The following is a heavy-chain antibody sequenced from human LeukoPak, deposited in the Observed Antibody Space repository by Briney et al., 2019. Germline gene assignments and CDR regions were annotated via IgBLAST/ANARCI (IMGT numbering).Heavy chain of an antibody. CDR2: ISSSGATI. V-gene: IGHV3-11*04. Sequence: RGSLRLSCAASGFTFSGYQMSWIRQAPGKGLEWVSYISSSGATIYYADSVKGRFTISRDNAKNSLYLQMNSLRAEDTAVYYCARARDGYPIGYFDYWGQGTLVTVSS. CDR3: ARARDGYPIGYFDY. J-gene: IGHJ4*02. D-gene: IGHD5-24*01. CDR1: GFTFSGYQ.